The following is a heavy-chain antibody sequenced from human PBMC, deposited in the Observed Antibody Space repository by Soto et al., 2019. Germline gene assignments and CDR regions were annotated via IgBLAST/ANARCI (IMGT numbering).Heavy chain of an antibody. J-gene: IGHJ4*02. CDR3: ARGVTGGLNDY. V-gene: IGHV1-18*01. CDR1: GYTFTNYV. Sequence: QVQLVQSGAEVQKPGASVKVSCKASGYTFTNYVITWVRQAPGQGLEWMGWIGAYNGNTNYPQSIQGRVTMSADTSTNTAYMELRSLRSDYTAVYFCARGVTGGLNDYWGQGTLVTVSS. CDR2: IGAYNGNT. D-gene: IGHD4-4*01.